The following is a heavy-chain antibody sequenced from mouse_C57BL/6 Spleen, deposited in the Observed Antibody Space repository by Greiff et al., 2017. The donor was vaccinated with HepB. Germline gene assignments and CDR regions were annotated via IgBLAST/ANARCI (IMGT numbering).Heavy chain of an antibody. CDR3: ARGDYYGSSRYYFDY. Sequence: VQLQQPGAELVRPGTSVKLSCKASGYTFTSYWMHWVKQRPGQGLEWIGVIDPSDSYTNYNQKFKGKATLTVDTSSSTAYMQLSSLTSEDSAVYYCARGDYYGSSRYYFDYWGQGTTRTVSS. D-gene: IGHD1-1*01. CDR2: IDPSDSYT. V-gene: IGHV1-59*01. J-gene: IGHJ2*01. CDR1: GYTFTSYW.